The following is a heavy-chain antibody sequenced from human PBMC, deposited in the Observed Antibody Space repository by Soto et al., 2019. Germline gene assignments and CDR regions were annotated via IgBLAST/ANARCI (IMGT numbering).Heavy chain of an antibody. V-gene: IGHV3-9*01. J-gene: IGHJ3*02. CDR3: TTAGVDAFDI. Sequence: GGSLSLSCAASGFTFDDYAMHWVRQAPGKGLEWVSGISWNSGSIGYADSVKGRFTISRDNAKNSLYLQMNSLRAETTALYYWTTAGVDAFDIWGQGTMVTV. CDR1: GFTFDDYA. CDR2: ISWNSGSI.